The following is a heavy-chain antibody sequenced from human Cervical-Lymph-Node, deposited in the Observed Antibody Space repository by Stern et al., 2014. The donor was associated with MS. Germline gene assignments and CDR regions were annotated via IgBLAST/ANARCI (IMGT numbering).Heavy chain of an antibody. D-gene: IGHD5-18*01. CDR1: GYIFTNYV. CDR3: ARGAGIQLWSTRFAMGY. Sequence: VQLVESGAEVKKPGASVKVSCKASGYIFTNYVISWVRQAPGQGLEWMGWISAYNGNTDYTQKLQGRITMTTDTSTSTAYLELRSLRSDDTAVYYCARGAGIQLWSTRFAMGYWGQGTLVTVSS. CDR2: ISAYNGNT. J-gene: IGHJ4*02. V-gene: IGHV1-18*01.